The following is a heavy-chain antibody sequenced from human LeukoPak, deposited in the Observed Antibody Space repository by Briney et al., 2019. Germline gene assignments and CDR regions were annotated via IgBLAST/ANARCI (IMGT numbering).Heavy chain of an antibody. CDR3: ARALWFEAPFDY. V-gene: IGHV4-30-2*01. Sequence: SETLSLTCAVSGGSISSGGYSWSWIRQPPGKGLEWIGYIYHSGSTYYNPSLKSRVTISVDRSKNQFSLKLSSVTAADTAVYYCARALWFEAPFDYWGQGTLVTVSS. J-gene: IGHJ4*02. CDR1: GGSISSGGYS. CDR2: IYHSGST. D-gene: IGHD3-10*01.